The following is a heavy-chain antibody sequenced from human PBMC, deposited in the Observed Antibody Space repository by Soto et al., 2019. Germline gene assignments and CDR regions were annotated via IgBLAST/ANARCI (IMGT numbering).Heavy chain of an antibody. Sequence: PSETLSLTCAVNGASFSGYYWSWIRQPPEKGLEWIGEINHSGSTNYNPSLKSRVTISVDTSKNQFSLKLSSVTAADTAVYYCAIIDVTTITDIDYCGLRTLVTISS. CDR2: INHSGST. V-gene: IGHV4-34*01. CDR1: GASFSGYY. J-gene: IGHJ4*02. CDR3: AIIDVTTITDIDY. D-gene: IGHD5-12*01.